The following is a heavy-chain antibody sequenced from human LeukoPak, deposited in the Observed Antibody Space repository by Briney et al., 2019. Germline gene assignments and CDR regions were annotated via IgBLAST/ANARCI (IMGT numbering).Heavy chain of an antibody. Sequence: SETLSLTCTVSGGSISSSSYYWGWIRQPPGKGLEWIGSIYYSGSTYYNPSLKSRVTISVDTSKNQFSLKLSSVTAADTAVYYCATIPYCSSTSCSYYYYYYYMDVWGKGTTVTVSS. D-gene: IGHD2-2*01. CDR3: ATIPYCSSTSCSYYYYYYYMDV. J-gene: IGHJ6*03. V-gene: IGHV4-39*01. CDR1: GGSISSSSYY. CDR2: IYYSGST.